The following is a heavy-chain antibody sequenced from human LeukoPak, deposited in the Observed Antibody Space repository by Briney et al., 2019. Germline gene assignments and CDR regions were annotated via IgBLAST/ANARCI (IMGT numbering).Heavy chain of an antibody. J-gene: IGHJ3*02. Sequence: ASVKVSCKASVGTFSSYAISWVRQAPGQGLEWMGRIIPILGIANYAQKFQGRVTITADKSTSTAYMELSSLRSEDTAVYYCARAGAVAGTYDAFDIWGQGTMVTVSS. CDR3: ARAGAVAGTYDAFDI. CDR2: IIPILGIA. CDR1: VGTFSSYA. D-gene: IGHD6-19*01. V-gene: IGHV1-69*04.